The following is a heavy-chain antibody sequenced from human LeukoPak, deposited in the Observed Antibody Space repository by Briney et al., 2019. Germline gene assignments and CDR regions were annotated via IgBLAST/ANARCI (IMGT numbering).Heavy chain of an antibody. J-gene: IGHJ2*01. Sequence: SETLSLTCTVSGGSISSGGYYWSWIRQPPGKGLEWIGYIYHSGSTYYNPSLKSRVTISVDRSKNQFSLKLSSVTAADTAVYYCARDRDSGSPHPWYFDLWGRGTLVTVSS. V-gene: IGHV4-30-2*01. CDR1: GGSISSGGYY. CDR2: IYHSGST. D-gene: IGHD1-26*01. CDR3: ARDRDSGSPHPWYFDL.